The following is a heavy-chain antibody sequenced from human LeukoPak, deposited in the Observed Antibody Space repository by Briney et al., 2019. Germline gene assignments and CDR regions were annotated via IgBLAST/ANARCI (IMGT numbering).Heavy chain of an antibody. Sequence: PGGSLRLSCAASGFTFSSYGMSWVRQAPGKGLEWVSAISGSGGSTYYADSVKGRFTISRDNSKNTLYLQMNSLRAEDTAVYYCAKSRYCSGGSCPLDYWGQGTLVTVSS. CDR1: GFTFSSYG. D-gene: IGHD2-15*01. CDR2: ISGSGGST. J-gene: IGHJ4*02. V-gene: IGHV3-23*01. CDR3: AKSRYCSGGSCPLDY.